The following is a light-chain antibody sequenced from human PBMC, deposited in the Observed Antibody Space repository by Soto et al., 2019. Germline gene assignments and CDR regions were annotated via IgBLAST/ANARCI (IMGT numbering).Light chain of an antibody. CDR3: QPLTNSRYT. V-gene: IGKV1-9*01. CDR2: GAS. CDR1: QGINEF. Sequence: IQLTQSPSSLSASVGDRVTITCRASQGINEFLAWYQQKPGKAPQLLIYGASTLQSGVPSRFSGSGSGTDFTRPITSLQPEDFAMYYCQPLTNSRYTFGHGTKLAI. J-gene: IGKJ2*01.